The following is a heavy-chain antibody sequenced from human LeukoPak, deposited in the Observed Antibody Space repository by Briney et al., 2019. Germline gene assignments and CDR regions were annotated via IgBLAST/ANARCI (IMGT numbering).Heavy chain of an antibody. CDR3: ARDWVERRGYSSGSYYFDY. D-gene: IGHD6-19*01. V-gene: IGHV3-9*01. Sequence: GGSLRLSCAASGFTFDDYAMHWVRQAPGKGLEWVSGISWNSGSIGYADSVKGRFTISRDNAKNSLYLQMNSLRAEDTAVYYCARDWVERRGYSSGSYYFDYWGQGTLVTVSS. J-gene: IGHJ4*02. CDR2: ISWNSGSI. CDR1: GFTFDDYA.